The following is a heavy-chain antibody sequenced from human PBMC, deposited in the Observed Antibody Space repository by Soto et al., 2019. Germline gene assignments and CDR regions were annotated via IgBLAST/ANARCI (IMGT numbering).Heavy chain of an antibody. CDR3: ARVSDCGYDCYFPQPPYRALFDC. Sequence: QVQLQESGPGLVKPSQTLSINCTGSGGSISSADYYWSWIRKSPGRGLEWLGYIHYSGSTYYNPSLQSRVTLSADTSNNQVSLRLTSVTAADTAVYYCARVSDCGYDCYFPQPPYRALFDCWCHIPLVTLSS. CDR1: GGSISSADYY. D-gene: IGHD2-21*02. CDR2: IHYSGST. J-gene: IGHJ4*01. V-gene: IGHV4-30-4*01.